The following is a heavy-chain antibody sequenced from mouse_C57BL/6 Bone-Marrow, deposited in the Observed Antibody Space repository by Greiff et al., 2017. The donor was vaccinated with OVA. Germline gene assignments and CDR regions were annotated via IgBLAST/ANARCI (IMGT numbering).Heavy chain of an antibody. CDR2: IWSDGST. D-gene: IGHD1-1*02. V-gene: IGHV2-6-1*01. Sequence: QVHVKQSGPGLVAPSQCLSITCTVSGFSLTSYGVHWVRQPPGKGLEWLVVIWSDGSTTYNSALKSRLSISKDNSKSQVFLKMNSLQTDDTAMYYCARHYYGILWYFDVWGTGTTVTVSS. CDR1: GFSLTSYG. CDR3: ARHYYGILWYFDV. J-gene: IGHJ1*03.